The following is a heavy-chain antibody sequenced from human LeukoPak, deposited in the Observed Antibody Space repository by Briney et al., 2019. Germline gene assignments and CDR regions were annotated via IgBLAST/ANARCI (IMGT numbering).Heavy chain of an antibody. CDR3: AKDFPGMDV. Sequence: GGSLRLSCSASEFTFSSYGMHWVRQAPGKGLEWVAVISYDGSNKYYADSVKGRFTISRDNSKNTLYLQMNSLRAEDTAVYYCAKDFPGMDVWGQGTTVTVSS. V-gene: IGHV3-30*18. CDR1: EFTFSSYG. CDR2: ISYDGSNK. J-gene: IGHJ6*02.